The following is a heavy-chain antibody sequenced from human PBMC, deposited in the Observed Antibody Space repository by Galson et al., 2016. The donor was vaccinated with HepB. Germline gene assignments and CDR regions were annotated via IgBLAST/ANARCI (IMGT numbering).Heavy chain of an antibody. J-gene: IGHJ6*02. Sequence: SVKVSCKASGYTFSRYGISWVRQAPGQGLEWLGWISANSGNTIYAQKFQDRVTMTRDTSASTVYMDLRSLRSDDTAVYYCARDGLRFLEWLRDGMDVWGQGTTVTVSS. V-gene: IGHV1-18*01. CDR3: ARDGLRFLEWLRDGMDV. CDR2: ISANSGNT. CDR1: GYTFSRYG. D-gene: IGHD3-3*01.